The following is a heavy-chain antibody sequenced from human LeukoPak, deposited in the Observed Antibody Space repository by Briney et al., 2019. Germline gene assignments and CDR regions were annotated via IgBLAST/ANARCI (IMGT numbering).Heavy chain of an antibody. J-gene: IGHJ6*04. Sequence: PSETLSLTCTGSGCPISSYYWSWIRQPPGKGLEWIGNIYYSGSTNYNPSLKSRVTISVDTSKNPFSLKLSSVTAADTAVYYCARSDTAKEMDVWGKGTTVTVSS. CDR2: IYYSGST. D-gene: IGHD5-18*01. CDR3: ARSDTAKEMDV. CDR1: GCPISSYY. V-gene: IGHV4-59*01.